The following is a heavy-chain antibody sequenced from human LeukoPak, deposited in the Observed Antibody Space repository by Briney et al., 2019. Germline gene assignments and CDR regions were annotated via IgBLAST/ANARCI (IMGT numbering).Heavy chain of an antibody. V-gene: IGHV3-23*01. CDR1: GFTFTSYS. D-gene: IGHD1-26*01. CDR2: ISGGGGST. CDR3: SKGGKWDVTPFDY. Sequence: GGSLRLSCAASGFTFTSYSMNWVRQAPGKGLEWVSTISGGGGSTYYADSVKGRFTISRDNSKNTLYLQVNSLRAEDTAVYYCSKGGKWDVTPFDYWGQGTLVTVSS. J-gene: IGHJ4*02.